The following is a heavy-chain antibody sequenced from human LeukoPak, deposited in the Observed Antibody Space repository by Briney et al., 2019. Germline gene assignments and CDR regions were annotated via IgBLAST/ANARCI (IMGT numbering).Heavy chain of an antibody. CDR1: GGSISSSSYY. CDR2: IYYSGST. V-gene: IGHV4-39*07. J-gene: IGHJ4*02. D-gene: IGHD5-18*01. CDR3: ARGDVDTAMGNDY. Sequence: SETLSLTCTVSGGSISSSSYYWGWIRQPPGKGLEWIGSIYYSGSTYYNPSLKSRVTISVDTSKNQFSLKLSSVTAADTAVYYCARGDVDTAMGNDYWGQGTLVTVSS.